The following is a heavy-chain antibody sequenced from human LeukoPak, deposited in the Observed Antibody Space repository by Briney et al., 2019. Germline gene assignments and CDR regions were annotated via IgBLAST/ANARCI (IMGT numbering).Heavy chain of an antibody. CDR2: IYYSGIT. CDR1: GGSISSYY. V-gene: IGHV4-59*08. Sequence: SETLSLTCTVSGGSISSYYWSWIRQPPGKGLEWIGYIYYSGITNYNPSLKSRVTISVDTSKNQFSLKLSSVTAADTAVYYCARHAGSSGWYGREGYYYYYMDVWGKGTTVTVSS. J-gene: IGHJ6*03. CDR3: ARHAGSSGWYGREGYYYYYMDV. D-gene: IGHD6-19*01.